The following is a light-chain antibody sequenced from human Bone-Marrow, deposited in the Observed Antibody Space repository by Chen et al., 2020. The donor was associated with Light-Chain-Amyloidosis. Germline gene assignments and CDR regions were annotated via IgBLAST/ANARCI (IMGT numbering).Light chain of an antibody. V-gene: IGLV2-23*01. J-gene: IGLJ3*02. CDR3: CSYAAWV. Sequence: QSALPQPASVSGSPGQSITISCTGTSSDVGSYNLVSWYQQHPGKAPKLMIYEGSKRPSGVSNRFSGSKSGNTASLTISGLQAEDEADYYCCSYAAWVFGGGTKLTVL. CDR2: EGS. CDR1: SSDVGSYNL.